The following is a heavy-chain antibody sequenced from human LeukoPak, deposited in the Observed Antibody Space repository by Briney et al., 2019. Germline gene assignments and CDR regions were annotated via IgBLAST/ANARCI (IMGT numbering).Heavy chain of an antibody. V-gene: IGHV1-18*01. J-gene: IGHJ6*02. Sequence: ASVKVSCKASGYTFTSYGISWVRQAPGQGLEWMGWISAYNGNTNYAQKLQGRVTMTTDTSTSTAYMELRSLRSDDTAVYYCARDAIVVVPAAIPPDYYYYGMDVWGQGTTVTVSS. CDR2: ISAYNGNT. CDR1: GYTFTSYG. CDR3: ARDAIVVVPAAIPPDYYYYGMDV. D-gene: IGHD2-2*01.